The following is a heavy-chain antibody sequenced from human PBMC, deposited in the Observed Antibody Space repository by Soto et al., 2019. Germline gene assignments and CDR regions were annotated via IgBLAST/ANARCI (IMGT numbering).Heavy chain of an antibody. J-gene: IGHJ4*02. D-gene: IGHD6-19*01. CDR1: GFTFSSYG. CDR3: ARDDVSVAGVPYFDY. V-gene: IGHV3-33*01. CDR2: IWYDGSNK. Sequence: GGSLRLSCAASGFTFSSYGMHWVRQAPGKGLEWVAVIWYDGSNKYYADSVKGRFTISRDNSKNTLYLQMNSLRAEDTAVYYCARDDVSVAGVPYFDYWGQGTLVTVSS.